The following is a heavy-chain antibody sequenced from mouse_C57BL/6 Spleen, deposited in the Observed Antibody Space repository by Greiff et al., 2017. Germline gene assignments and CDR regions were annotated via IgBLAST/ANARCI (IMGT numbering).Heavy chain of an antibody. Sequence: DVQLVESGGGLVKPGGSLKLSCAASGFTFSDYGMHWVRQAPEKGLEWVAYISSGSSTIYYADTVKGRFTISRDNAKNPQFLQMPSLRSEDTAMYYFARPGYYDWYFDVWSTGTTVTISS. CDR3: ARPGYYDWYFDV. V-gene: IGHV5-17*01. CDR1: GFTFSDYG. J-gene: IGHJ1*03. D-gene: IGHD2-3*01. CDR2: ISSGSSTI.